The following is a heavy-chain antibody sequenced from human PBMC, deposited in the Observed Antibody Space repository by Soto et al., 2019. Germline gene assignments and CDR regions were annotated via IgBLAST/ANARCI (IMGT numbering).Heavy chain of an antibody. V-gene: IGHV3-15*07. D-gene: IGHD3-10*01. Sequence: EVQLVESGGGLVKPGGSLRLSCAASGFTFTNAWMNWVRQAPGKGLEWVGRIKRKTDGGTTDYAAPVKGRFTISRDDSKNTLYLQMNSLKTEDTAVYYCATLDYYGSGSSDYWGQGTLVTVSS. CDR3: ATLDYYGSGSSDY. CDR2: IKRKTDGGTT. J-gene: IGHJ4*02. CDR1: GFTFTNAW.